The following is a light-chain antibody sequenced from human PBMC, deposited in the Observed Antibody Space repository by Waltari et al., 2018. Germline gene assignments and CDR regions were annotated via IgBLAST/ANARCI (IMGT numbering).Light chain of an antibody. CDR3: GSWINSLSTVV. Sequence: QSVLTQPPSVSAAPGQMVSISCSGHIGNNYVSWYQQVPGTAPKLVIHDNNKRPSGTPDRFSASKSATSATLVITGLQTGDEADYFCGSWINSLSTVVFGGRTKLTVL. CDR2: DNN. J-gene: IGLJ2*01. CDR1: IGNNY. V-gene: IGLV1-51*01.